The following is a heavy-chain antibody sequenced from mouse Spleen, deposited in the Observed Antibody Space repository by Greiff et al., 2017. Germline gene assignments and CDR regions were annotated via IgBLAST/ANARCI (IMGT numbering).Heavy chain of an antibody. V-gene: IGHV5-15*04. Sequence: DVKLQESGGGLVKPGGSLKLSCAASGFTFSDYGMAWVRQAPGKGPEWVAFISNLAYSIYYADTVTGRFTISRENAKNTLYLEMSSLRSEDTAMYYCARRRGDYFDYWGQGTTLTVSS. CDR1: GFTFSDYG. CDR3: ARRRGDYFDY. J-gene: IGHJ2*01. CDR2: ISNLAYSI.